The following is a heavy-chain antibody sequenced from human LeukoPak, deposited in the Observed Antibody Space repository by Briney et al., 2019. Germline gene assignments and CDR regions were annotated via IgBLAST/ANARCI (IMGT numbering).Heavy chain of an antibody. CDR2: INPNSGGK. J-gene: IGHJ4*02. Sequence: ASVKVSCKASGYTFTGYYMHWVRQAPGQGLEWMGWINPNSGGKNYAQKFQGRVTMTRDTYISTAYMELSRLRSDDTAVYYCARVSVLRYFDLDYWGQGTLVTVSS. D-gene: IGHD3-9*01. CDR3: ARVSVLRYFDLDY. CDR1: GYTFTGYY. V-gene: IGHV1-2*02.